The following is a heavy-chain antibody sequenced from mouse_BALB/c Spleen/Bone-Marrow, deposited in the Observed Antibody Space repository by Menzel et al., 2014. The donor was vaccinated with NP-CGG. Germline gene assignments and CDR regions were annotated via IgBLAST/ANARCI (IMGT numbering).Heavy chain of an antibody. CDR2: INPDSSTI. J-gene: IGHJ1*01. CDR1: GFDFSRYW. Sequence: EVKLMESGGGLVQPGGSLKLSCAASGFDFSRYWMSWVRQAPGRGLEWIGEINPDSSTINYTPSLKDKFIISRDNAKNTLYLQMSKVRSEDTALYYCTRGDHWYFDVWGAGTTVTVSS. CDR3: TRGDHWYFDV. V-gene: IGHV4-1*02.